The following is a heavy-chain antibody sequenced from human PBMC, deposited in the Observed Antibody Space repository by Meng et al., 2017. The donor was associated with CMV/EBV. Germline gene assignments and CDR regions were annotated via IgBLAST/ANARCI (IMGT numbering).Heavy chain of an antibody. D-gene: IGHD6-6*01. V-gene: IGHV3-30-3*01. Sequence: GESLKISCAASGFTFSNAWMSWVRQAPGKGLEWVAVISYDGSNKYYADSVKGRFTISRDNSKNTLYLQMNSLRAEDTAVYYCARDLSGQLVPATLNYYYSYGMDVWGQGTTVTVSS. CDR1: GFTFSNAW. CDR2: ISYDGSNK. J-gene: IGHJ6*02. CDR3: ARDLSGQLVPATLNYYYSYGMDV.